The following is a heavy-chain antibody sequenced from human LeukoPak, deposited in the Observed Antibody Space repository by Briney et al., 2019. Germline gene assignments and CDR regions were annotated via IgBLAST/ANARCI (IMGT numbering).Heavy chain of an antibody. CDR1: GFTFSSYS. J-gene: IGHJ4*02. D-gene: IGHD1-1*01. V-gene: IGHV3-21*01. CDR3: ARDPQNWNGLPKTY. Sequence: PGGSLRLSCAASGFTFSSYSMNWVRQAPGKGLEWVSSISSSSSYIYYADSVKGRFTISRDNAKNSLYLQMNSLRAEDTAVYYCARDPQNWNGLPKTYWGQGTLVTVSS. CDR2: ISSSSSYI.